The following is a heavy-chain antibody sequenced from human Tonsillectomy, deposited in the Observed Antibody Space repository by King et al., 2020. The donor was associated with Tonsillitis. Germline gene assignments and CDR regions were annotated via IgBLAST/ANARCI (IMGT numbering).Heavy chain of an antibody. D-gene: IGHD5-12*01. CDR1: GYTFTSYG. Sequence: QLVQSGAEVKKPGASVKVSCKASGYTFTSYGISWVRQAPGQGLEWMGWISAYNGNTNYAQKLQGRVTMTTDTSTTTAYMELRSLRSDDTAVYYCARDTEEVIVATTEYYNDYNGMDVWGQGTTVTVSS. J-gene: IGHJ6*02. CDR2: ISAYNGNT. V-gene: IGHV1-18*04. CDR3: ARDTEEVIVATTEYYNDYNGMDV.